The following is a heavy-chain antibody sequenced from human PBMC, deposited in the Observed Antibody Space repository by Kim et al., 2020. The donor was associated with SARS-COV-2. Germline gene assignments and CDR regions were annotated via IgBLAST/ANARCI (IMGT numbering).Heavy chain of an antibody. J-gene: IGHJ6*02. CDR2: ISAYNGNT. Sequence: ASVKVSCKASGYTFTSYGISWVRQAPGQGLEWMGWISAYNGNTNYAQKLQGRVTMTTDTSTSTAYMELRSLRSDDTAVYYCARDRPTIPKTPRIVVVTAIDYYYYGMDVWGQGTTVTVSS. V-gene: IGHV1-18*01. CDR1: GYTFTSYG. D-gene: IGHD2-21*02. CDR3: ARDRPTIPKTPRIVVVTAIDYYYYGMDV.